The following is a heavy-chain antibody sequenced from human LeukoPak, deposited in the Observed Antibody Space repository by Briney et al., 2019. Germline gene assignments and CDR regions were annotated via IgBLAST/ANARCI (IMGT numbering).Heavy chain of an antibody. CDR2: TYYRSKWYN. V-gene: IGHV6-1*01. J-gene: IGHJ4*02. CDR3: ARGNDHFDY. D-gene: IGHD1-1*01. CDR1: GQSFTGNSGA. Sequence: SQTLSLTCAIYGQSFTGNSGAWNWIRQSPSRGLEWLGRTYYRSKWYNDYAVSVRSRITINPDTSKNQFSLQLDSVTPEDTAVYYCARGNDHFDYWGQGTPVTVSS.